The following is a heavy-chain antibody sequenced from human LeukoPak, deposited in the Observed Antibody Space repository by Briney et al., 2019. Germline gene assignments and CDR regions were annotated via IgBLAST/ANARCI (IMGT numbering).Heavy chain of an antibody. CDR2: ISGSGGST. D-gene: IGHD6-19*01. J-gene: IGHJ4*02. V-gene: IGHV3-23*01. Sequence: GGSLRLSCAASGFTFSSYAMSWVRQAPGKGLEWVSAISGSGGSTYYADSVKGRFTISRDNSKNTLYLQMNSLRAEDTAVYYCAKDNKPTGYSSGWYGEWGQGTLVTVSS. CDR3: AKDNKPTGYSSGWYGE. CDR1: GFTFSSYA.